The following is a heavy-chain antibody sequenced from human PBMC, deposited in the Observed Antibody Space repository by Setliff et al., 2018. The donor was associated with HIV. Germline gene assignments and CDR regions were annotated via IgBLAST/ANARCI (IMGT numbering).Heavy chain of an antibody. V-gene: IGHV1-2*02. D-gene: IGHD3-10*01. J-gene: IGHJ5*02. Sequence: ASVKVSCKASGYTYMHWVRQAPGQGLEWMGWINPNSGGTNYAQKFQGRVTMTRDTSINTAYMELSRLRSDDTAVYYCARESASGNWFDPWGQGTLVTVSS. CDR2: INPNSGGT. CDR1: GYTY. CDR3: ARESASGNWFDP.